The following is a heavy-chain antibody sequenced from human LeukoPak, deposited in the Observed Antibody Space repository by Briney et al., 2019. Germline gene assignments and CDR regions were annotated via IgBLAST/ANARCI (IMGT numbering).Heavy chain of an antibody. CDR2: IKQDGSEK. Sequence: PGGSLRLSCAASGFTFSSYWMSWVRQAPGKGLEWVANIKQDGSEKYYVDSVKGRFTISRDNAKNSLYLQMNSLRAEDTAVYYCARDQVTMVRGVINGYYYYYMDVWGKGTTVTISS. D-gene: IGHD3-10*01. CDR3: ARDQVTMVRGVINGYYYYYMDV. V-gene: IGHV3-7*01. CDR1: GFTFSSYW. J-gene: IGHJ6*03.